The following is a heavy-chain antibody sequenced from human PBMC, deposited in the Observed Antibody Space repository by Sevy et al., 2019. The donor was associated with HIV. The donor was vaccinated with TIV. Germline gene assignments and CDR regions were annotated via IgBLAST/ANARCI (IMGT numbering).Heavy chain of an antibody. J-gene: IGHJ5*02. D-gene: IGHD2-15*01. CDR1: GYTFTYYY. CDR2: INPSSGGT. Sequence: ASVKVSCETSGYTFTYYYIHWVRQAPGQGLEWMGWINPSSGGTQYAQKFQGRVSVTSDTSRRTSYMGLRRLRSDDTALDYCARQVDNWFDPWGQGTPVTVSS. CDR3: ARQVDNWFDP. V-gene: IGHV1-2*02.